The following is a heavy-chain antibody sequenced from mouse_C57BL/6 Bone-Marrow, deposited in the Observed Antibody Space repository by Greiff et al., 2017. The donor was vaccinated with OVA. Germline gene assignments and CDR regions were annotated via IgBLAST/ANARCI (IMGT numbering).Heavy chain of an antibody. CDR1: GFSLTSYG. V-gene: IGHV2-2*01. CDR2: IWSGGST. J-gene: IGHJ1*03. D-gene: IGHD1-1*01. CDR3: ARRGTTVVDWYFDV. Sequence: VQRVESGPGLVQPSQSLSITCTVSGFSLTSYGVHWVRQSPGKGLEWLGVIWSGGSTDYNAAFISRLSISKDNSKSQVFFKMNSLQADDTAIYYCARRGTTVVDWYFDVWGTGTTVTVSS.